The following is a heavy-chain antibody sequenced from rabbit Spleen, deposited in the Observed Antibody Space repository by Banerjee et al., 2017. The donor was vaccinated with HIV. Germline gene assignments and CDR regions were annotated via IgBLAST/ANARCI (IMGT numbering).Heavy chain of an antibody. CDR2: IYTGDGGT. CDR3: ARDGDDDMGDFDL. Sequence: EQLEESGGGLVKPEGSLTLTCKASGVSFSDKDVMCWVRQAPGKGLEWIACIYTGDGGTNYASWAKGRFTISKTSSTTVTLQMTSLTGADTATYFCARDGDDDMGDFDLWGPGTLVTVS. D-gene: IGHD2-1*01. CDR1: GVSFSDKDV. J-gene: IGHJ4*01. V-gene: IGHV1S45*01.